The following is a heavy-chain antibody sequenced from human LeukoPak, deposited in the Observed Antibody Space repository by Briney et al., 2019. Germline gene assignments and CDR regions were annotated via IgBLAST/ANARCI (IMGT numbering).Heavy chain of an antibody. CDR1: GFTFSSYG. Sequence: PGGSLRLSCAASGFTFSSYGMHWVRQAPGKGLEWVAVISYDGSNKYYADSVKGRSTISRDNSKNTLYLQMNSLRAEDTAVYYCARGGTYGGMDVWGQGTTVTVSS. V-gene: IGHV3-30*03. CDR3: ARGGTYGGMDV. J-gene: IGHJ6*02. D-gene: IGHD4-17*01. CDR2: ISYDGSNK.